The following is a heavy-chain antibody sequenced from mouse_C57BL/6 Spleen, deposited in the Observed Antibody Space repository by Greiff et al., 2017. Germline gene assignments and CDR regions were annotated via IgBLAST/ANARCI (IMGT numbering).Heavy chain of an antibody. J-gene: IGHJ3*01. V-gene: IGHV5-17*01. CDR3: ERIPTYDDGGDFAY. CDR2: ISSGSSSI. Sequence: EVQLVESGGGLVQPGGSLKLSCAASGFTFSDYDMSWVRQAPEKGLEWVAYISSGSSSIYYADTVKGRFSISRDNAKNTLFLQMTSLRSEDAAMYYCERIPTYDDGGDFAYWGHGTLVTVSA. D-gene: IGHD2-4*01. CDR1: GFTFSDYD.